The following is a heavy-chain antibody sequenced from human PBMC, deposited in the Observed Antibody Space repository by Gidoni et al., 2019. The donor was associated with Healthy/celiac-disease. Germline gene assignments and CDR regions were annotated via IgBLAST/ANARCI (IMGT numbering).Heavy chain of an antibody. CDR2: IIPILGIA. CDR3: ARDRSVPVRSVVVVTNWFDP. J-gene: IGHJ5*02. D-gene: IGHD3-22*01. Sequence: SWVRQAPGQGLEWMGRIIPILGIANYAQKFQDRVTITADKSTSTAYMELSSLRSEDTAVYYCARDRSVPVRSVVVVTNWFDPWGQGTLVTVSS. V-gene: IGHV1-69*04.